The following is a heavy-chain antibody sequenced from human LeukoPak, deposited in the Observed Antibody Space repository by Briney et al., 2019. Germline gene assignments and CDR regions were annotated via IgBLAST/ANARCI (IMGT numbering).Heavy chain of an antibody. D-gene: IGHD3-9*01. CDR2: INHNAEMI. J-gene: IGHJ4*02. CDR1: GFPFGSYV. Sequence: GGSLRLSCKGSGFPFGSYVMSWVRQAPGKGLEWIAYINHNAEMIFYPDFVKGRFTISRDNPKKSLYLQMNALRYEDTAIYYCARDHDWAFDLWGQGTLVTVSS. V-gene: IGHV3-48*02. CDR3: ARDHDWAFDL.